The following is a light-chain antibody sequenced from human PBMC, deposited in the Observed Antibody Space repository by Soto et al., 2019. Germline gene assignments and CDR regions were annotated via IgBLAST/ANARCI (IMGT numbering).Light chain of an antibody. Sequence: DIPMAQSPSSLSASVGDRVTITCPASQDISNYLNWYQQKPGKAHKLLIYDASNLEPGVPSRFSGSGSGTDFTFTTSSLHPKDIATYYCQQDDNLGTFGAGTKVDIK. J-gene: IGKJ3*01. CDR2: DAS. CDR3: QQDDNLGT. CDR1: QDISNY. V-gene: IGKV1-33*01.